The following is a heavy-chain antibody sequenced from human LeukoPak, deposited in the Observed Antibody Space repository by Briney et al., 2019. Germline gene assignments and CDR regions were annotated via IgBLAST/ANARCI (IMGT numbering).Heavy chain of an antibody. CDR2: ISGSGGST. Sequence: GGSLRLSCAASGFTFSSYAMSWVRQAPGKGLEWVSAISGSGGSTYYADPVKGRFTISRDNSKNTLYLQMNSLRAEDTAVYYCAQDKNSSGWYGLFDYWGQGTLVTVSS. CDR3: AQDKNSSGWYGLFDY. D-gene: IGHD6-19*01. J-gene: IGHJ4*02. V-gene: IGHV3-23*01. CDR1: GFTFSSYA.